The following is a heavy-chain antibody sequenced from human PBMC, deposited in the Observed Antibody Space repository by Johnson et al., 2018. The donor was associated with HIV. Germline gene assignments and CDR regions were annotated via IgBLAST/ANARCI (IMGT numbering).Heavy chain of an antibody. CDR3: ARGLQITFGGVIAPPDVFDI. D-gene: IGHD3-16*02. V-gene: IGHV3-20*04. Sequence: VQLVESGGGVVQPGRSLRLSCAASGFTFDDYGMSWVRQAPGKGLEWVSGINWNGGSTAYADSVKGRFTISRDNAKNSLYLQMNSLRAEDTALYYCARGLQITFGGVIAPPDVFDIRGQGTMVTVSS. CDR1: GFTFDDYG. CDR2: INWNGGST. J-gene: IGHJ3*02.